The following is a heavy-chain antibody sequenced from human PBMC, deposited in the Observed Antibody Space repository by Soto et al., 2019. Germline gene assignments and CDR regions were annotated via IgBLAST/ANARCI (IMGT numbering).Heavy chain of an antibody. V-gene: IGHV3-30*18. CDR3: AKSQSGVSNYYYGMDV. CDR2: ISYDGSNK. D-gene: IGHD2-15*01. J-gene: IGHJ6*02. CDR1: GFNFSSYG. Sequence: GGSLRLSCAASGFNFSSYGMHWVRQAPGKGLEWVAVISYDGSNKYYADSVKGRFTISRDNSKNTLYLQMNSLRAEDTAVYYCAKSQSGVSNYYYGMDVWGQGTTVTVSS.